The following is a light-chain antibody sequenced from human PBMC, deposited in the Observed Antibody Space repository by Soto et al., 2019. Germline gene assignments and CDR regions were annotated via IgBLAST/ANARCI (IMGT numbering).Light chain of an antibody. J-gene: IGKJ1*01. Sequence: AIQMSQSPSSLSASVGDRVTITCRASQGIRSDLGWYQQKPGKAPKLLIYAASNVQSGVPSRFSGRGSGTDFTLTIDSLQPEDFATYFCLQDYNYPRTFGQGTKVDIK. CDR3: LQDYNYPRT. CDR1: QGIRSD. V-gene: IGKV1-6*01. CDR2: AAS.